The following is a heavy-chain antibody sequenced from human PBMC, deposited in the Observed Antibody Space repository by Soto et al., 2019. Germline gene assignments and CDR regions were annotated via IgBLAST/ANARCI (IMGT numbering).Heavy chain of an antibody. CDR2: IYWADDK. CDR3: AHTLVAGIGYYFDY. D-gene: IGHD6-19*01. J-gene: IGHJ4*02. Sequence: QITLKESGPTLVKPTHTLTLTCTFSGFSLSTTRVGVGWIRKPPGKALEWLALIYWADDKRYSPFLKRRLTITKDTSKNQVVLTMTNRDPMDTATYFCAHTLVAGIGYYFDYWGQGTLVTGSS. V-gene: IGHV2-5*02. CDR1: GFSLSTTRVG.